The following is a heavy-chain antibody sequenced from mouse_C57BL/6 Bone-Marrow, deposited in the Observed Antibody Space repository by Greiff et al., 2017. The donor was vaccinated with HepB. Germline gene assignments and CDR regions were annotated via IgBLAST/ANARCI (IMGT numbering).Heavy chain of an antibody. Sequence: EVHLVESGGGLVKPGGSLKLSCAASGFTFSSYAMSWVRQTPEKRLEWVATISDGGSYTYYPDNVKGRFTISRDNAKNNLYLQMSHLKSEDTAMYYCARWVYYGSSCYWYFDVWGTGTTVTVSS. D-gene: IGHD1-1*01. CDR3: ARWVYYGSSCYWYFDV. V-gene: IGHV5-4*01. CDR1: GFTFSSYA. J-gene: IGHJ1*03. CDR2: ISDGGSYT.